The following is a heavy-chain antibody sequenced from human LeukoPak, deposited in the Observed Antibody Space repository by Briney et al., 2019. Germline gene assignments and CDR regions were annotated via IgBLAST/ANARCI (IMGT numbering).Heavy chain of an antibody. V-gene: IGHV1-69*06. CDR2: IIPIFGTA. CDR3: ARSAGGDYGDYPLDY. Sequence: SVKVSCNASERTVSSYAIIWVRQAPGQRLKCMGGIIPIFGTANYAQKFQGRGAITADKSTSTAYMEPSSLRSEDTAVYYCARSAGGDYGDYPLDYWGQGTLVTVYS. J-gene: IGHJ4*02. CDR1: ERTVSSYA. D-gene: IGHD4-17*01.